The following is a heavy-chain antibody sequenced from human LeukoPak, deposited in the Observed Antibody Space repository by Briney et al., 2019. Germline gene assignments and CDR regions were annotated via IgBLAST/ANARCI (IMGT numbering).Heavy chain of an antibody. D-gene: IGHD6-19*01. V-gene: IGHV3-30-3*01. CDR2: ISYDGSDK. J-gene: IGHJ6*02. CDR3: ARPAGTYDYSYGMDV. CDR1: GLTFSSYG. Sequence: GGSLRLSCAASGLTFSSYGMHWVRQAPGKGLEWVAVISYDGSDKYYADSVKGRFTISRDNSKNTLYLQMNSLRAEDTAVYYCARPAGTYDYSYGMDVWGPGTTVTVSS.